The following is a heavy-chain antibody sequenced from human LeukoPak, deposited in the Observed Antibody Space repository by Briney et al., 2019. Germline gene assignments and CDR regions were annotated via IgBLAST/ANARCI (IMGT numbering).Heavy chain of an antibody. CDR3: ARASPGYCSSTSCYDAYYFDY. CDR1: GGSISSYY. J-gene: IGHJ4*02. Sequence: PSETLSLTCTVSGGSISSYYWSWIRQPPGRGLEWIGYIYYSGGTNYNPSLKSRDTISVDTSKNQFSLKLSSVTAADTAVYYCARASPGYCSSTSCYDAYYFDYWGQGTLVTVSS. V-gene: IGHV4-59*01. CDR2: IYYSGGT. D-gene: IGHD2-2*03.